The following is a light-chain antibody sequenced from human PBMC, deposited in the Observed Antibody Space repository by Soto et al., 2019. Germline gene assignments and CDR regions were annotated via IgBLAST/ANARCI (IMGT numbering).Light chain of an antibody. Sequence: QSVLTQPPSVSGAPGQRGPLPCTWSSSNLGAGYDVHGYQQLPGTPPTLLIYRNNNPPTGVPDRFSGSKSGTSASLAIIGLQGDDEADYYCQSYDSSLSGSDGVFGGGTKLTVL. J-gene: IGLJ2*01. CDR1: SSNLGAGYD. CDR3: QSYDSSLSGSDGV. CDR2: RNN. V-gene: IGLV1-40*01.